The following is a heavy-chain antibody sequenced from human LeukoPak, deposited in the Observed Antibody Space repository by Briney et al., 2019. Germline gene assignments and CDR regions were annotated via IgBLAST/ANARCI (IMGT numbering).Heavy chain of an antibody. V-gene: IGHV4-61*02. D-gene: IGHD5-18*01. CDR2: IYTSGST. CDR3: ARYFAAMVPPASYYYYTDV. CDR1: GGSISSGSYY. J-gene: IGHJ6*03. Sequence: SQTLSLTCTVSGGSISSGSYYWSWIRQPAGKGLEWIGRIYTSGSTNYNPSLKSRVTISVDTSKNQFSLKLRSLTAADTAVYYCARYFAAMVPPASYYYYTDVRGKATTVTVSS.